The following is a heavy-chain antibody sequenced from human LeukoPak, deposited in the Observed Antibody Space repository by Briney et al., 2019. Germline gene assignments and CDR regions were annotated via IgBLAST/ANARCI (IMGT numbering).Heavy chain of an antibody. CDR3: ARARSSSWYESNYMDV. Sequence: PGGSLRLSCAASGFTFSSYSMNWVRQAPGKGLEWVSSISSSSSYIYYADSVKGRFTISRDNAKNSLYLQMNSLRAEDTAVYYCARARSSSWYESNYMDVWGKGTTVTISS. D-gene: IGHD6-13*01. J-gene: IGHJ6*03. V-gene: IGHV3-21*01. CDR2: ISSSSSYI. CDR1: GFTFSSYS.